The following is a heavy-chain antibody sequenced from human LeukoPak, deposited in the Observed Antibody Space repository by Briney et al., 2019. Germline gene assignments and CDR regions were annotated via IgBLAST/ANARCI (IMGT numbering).Heavy chain of an antibody. D-gene: IGHD6-19*01. CDR2: ISGSGGST. CDR3: AKDPIIAVDAFDI. J-gene: IGHJ3*02. Sequence: PGGSLRLSCAASGFTFSSYAMSWVRRAPGKGLEWVSAISGSGGSTYYADSVKGRFTISRDNSKNTLYLQMNSLRAEDTAVYYCAKDPIIAVDAFDIWGQGTMVTVSS. V-gene: IGHV3-23*01. CDR1: GFTFSSYA.